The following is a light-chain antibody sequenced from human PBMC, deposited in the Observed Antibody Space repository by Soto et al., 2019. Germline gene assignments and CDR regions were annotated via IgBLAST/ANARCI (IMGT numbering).Light chain of an antibody. J-gene: IGKJ1*01. CDR3: QRYGGSPWT. CDR1: QTFDSTY. V-gene: IGKV3-20*01. CDR2: SAS. Sequence: ETVLTQSPDTLSLSPGERATLSCRASQTFDSTYSAWFQQKPGQAPRLLIYSASSRATAPPDRFSVRGSGTDFPPPIRRLEPEDFAVYYCQRYGGSPWTFGQGTKVDIK.